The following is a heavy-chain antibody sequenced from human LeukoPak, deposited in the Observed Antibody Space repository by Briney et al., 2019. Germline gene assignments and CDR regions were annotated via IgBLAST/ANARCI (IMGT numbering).Heavy chain of an antibody. V-gene: IGHV3-23*01. Sequence: GGSLRLSCAASGFTFSSYAMSWVRQAPGKGLEWVSAISGSGGSTYYADSVKGRFTISRDNSKNTLYLQMNSLRAGDTAVYYCAKGRSDGGENYWGQGTLVTVSS. D-gene: IGHD2-21*01. CDR3: AKGRSDGGENY. CDR2: ISGSGGST. J-gene: IGHJ4*02. CDR1: GFTFSSYA.